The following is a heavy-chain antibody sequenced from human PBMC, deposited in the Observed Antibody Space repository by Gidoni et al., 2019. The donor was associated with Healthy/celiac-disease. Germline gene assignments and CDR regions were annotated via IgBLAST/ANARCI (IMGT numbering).Heavy chain of an antibody. D-gene: IGHD2-2*01. CDR2: ISYDGSNK. J-gene: IGHJ6*02. V-gene: IGHV3-30*18. CDR3: AKDQDRIIVVVPAAVGMDV. Sequence: QVQLLESGGGVVQPGRSLSLPCAASGFTFSSYGMHWGRQAPGKWLEWVAVISYDGSNKYYADSVKGRFTISRDNSKNTLYLQMNSLRAEDTAVYYCAKDQDRIIVVVPAAVGMDVWGQGTTVTVSS. CDR1: GFTFSSYG.